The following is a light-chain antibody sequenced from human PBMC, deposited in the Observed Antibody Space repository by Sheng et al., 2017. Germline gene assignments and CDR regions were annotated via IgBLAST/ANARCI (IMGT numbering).Light chain of an antibody. CDR1: QGIGNE. J-gene: IGKJ4*01. CDR2: ATS. Sequence: AIQMTQSPSSLSASVGDRVTITCRASQGIGNELGWYQQKPGKAPKLLIYATSSLQSGVPSRFSGSGSGTDFTLTISSLEPEDFAVYYCQQRSNWLTFGGGTKVEIK. V-gene: IGKV1-6*01. CDR3: QQRSNWLT.